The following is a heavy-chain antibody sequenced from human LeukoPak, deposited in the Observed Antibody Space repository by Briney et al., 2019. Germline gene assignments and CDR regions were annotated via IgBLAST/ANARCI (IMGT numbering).Heavy chain of an antibody. J-gene: IGHJ4*02. V-gene: IGHV3-48*01. CDR2: ISTSTTTI. CDR3: ASWGEGALDN. Sequence: PGGSLRLSCATPGFTFSSYWMHWVRQAPGKGLEWISYISTSTTTIYYANSVKGRFTISRDNAKKSLYLQMNSLRVEDTGVYYCASWGEGALDNWGQGTLVTVSS. D-gene: IGHD1-26*01. CDR1: GFTFSSYW.